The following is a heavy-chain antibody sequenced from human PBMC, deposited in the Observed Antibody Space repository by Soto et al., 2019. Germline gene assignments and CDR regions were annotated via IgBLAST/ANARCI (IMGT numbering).Heavy chain of an antibody. D-gene: IGHD3-3*01. CDR2: IYYSGST. J-gene: IGHJ6*02. CDR3: ARDRVYDFWSGYPPPYYYYGMDV. Sequence: PSETLSLTCTVSGGSVSSGSYYWSWIRQPPGKGLEWIGYIYYSGSTNYNPSLKSRVTISVDTSKNQFSLKLSSVTAADTAVYYCARDRVYDFWSGYPPPYYYYGMDVWGQGTTVTVSS. CDR1: GGSVSSGSYY. V-gene: IGHV4-61*01.